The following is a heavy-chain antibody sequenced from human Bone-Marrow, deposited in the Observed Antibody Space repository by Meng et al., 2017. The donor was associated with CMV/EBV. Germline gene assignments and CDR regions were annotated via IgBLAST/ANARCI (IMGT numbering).Heavy chain of an antibody. D-gene: IGHD6-6*01. Sequence: ASVKVSCKASGYTFTDNYIYWVRQAPGQGLEWMGWINPNSGGTNYAQNFQGRVTMTRDTSTSTAFMDLSRLSSDDRAVYYCARVATPGRPRSPLDSWGQGTLVTVSS. V-gene: IGHV1-2*02. CDR1: GYTFTDNY. CDR3: ARVATPGRPRSPLDS. CDR2: INPNSGGT. J-gene: IGHJ4*02.